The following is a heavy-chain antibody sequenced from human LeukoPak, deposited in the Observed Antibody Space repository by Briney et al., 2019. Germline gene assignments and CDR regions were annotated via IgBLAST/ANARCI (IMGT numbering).Heavy chain of an antibody. CDR2: ISGSGGST. J-gene: IGHJ4*02. CDR3: ATAPKWEPKREF. CDR1: GFTFSSYA. D-gene: IGHD1-26*01. V-gene: IGHV3-23*01. Sequence: PGASLRLSCAASGFTFSSYAMSWVRQAPGKGLEWVSPISGSGGSTYYADSVKGRFTISRDNSKNTLYLQMNSLRAEDTAVYYCATAPKWEPKREFWGQGTLVTVSS.